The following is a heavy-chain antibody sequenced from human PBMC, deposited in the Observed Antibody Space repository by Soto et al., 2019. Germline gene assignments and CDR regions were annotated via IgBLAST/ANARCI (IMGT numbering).Heavy chain of an antibody. CDR2: LNPNSGNT. CDR1: GYTFTSYD. V-gene: IGHV1-8*01. D-gene: IGHD2-15*01. CDR3: ARGGARNRVAATLGYYYYMDV. J-gene: IGHJ6*03. Sequence: QVQLVQSGAEVTKPGASLKVSCKASGYTFTSYDINCVRQATGQGLEWMGWLNPNSGNTGYAQKFQGRFTMTRNTSIRTAYMELSSLRSEDTVVYYCARGGARNRVAATLGYYYYMDVWGKGTTVTVSS.